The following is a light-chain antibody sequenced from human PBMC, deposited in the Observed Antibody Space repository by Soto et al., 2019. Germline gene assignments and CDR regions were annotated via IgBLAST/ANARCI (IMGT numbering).Light chain of an antibody. CDR3: QASYSTART. CDR1: QSISSY. J-gene: IGKJ5*01. CDR2: AAS. V-gene: IGKV1-39*01. Sequence: DIQMIQTQSSLSASVGDIVIITCRASQSISSYLNWYQQKPGKAPKLLIYAASSLQSGVPSRFSGSGSVTDFTLTISSLQPENFATYFCQASYSTARTVGEGTRLEIK.